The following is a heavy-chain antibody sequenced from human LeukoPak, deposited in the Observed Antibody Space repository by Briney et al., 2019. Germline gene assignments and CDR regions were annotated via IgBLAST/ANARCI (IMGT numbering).Heavy chain of an antibody. J-gene: IGHJ6*03. V-gene: IGHV3-30*02. D-gene: IGHD1-14*01. CDR3: ARDLMGTNYYYYYYMDV. CDR1: GFTFSGYG. CDR2: IRYDGSNK. Sequence: PGGSLRLSCAASGFTFSGYGMHWVRQAPGKGLEWVVFIRYDGSNKYYADSVKGRFTISRDNSKNTLYLQMNSLRAEDTAVYYCARDLMGTNYYYYYYMDVWGKGTTVTVSS.